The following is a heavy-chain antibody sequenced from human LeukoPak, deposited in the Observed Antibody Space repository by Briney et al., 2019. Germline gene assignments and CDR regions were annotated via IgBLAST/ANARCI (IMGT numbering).Heavy chain of an antibody. CDR2: ISGSGGST. V-gene: IGHV3-23*01. D-gene: IGHD5-18*01. CDR3: AKGISGYSYGIDY. J-gene: IGHJ4*02. Sequence: GGSLRLSCAASGFTFSSYAMSWVRQAPGKGLEWVSAISGSGGSTYYADSVKGRFTISRDNSKNTLYLQMNSLRAKDTAVYYCAKGISGYSYGIDYWGQGTLVTVSS. CDR1: GFTFSSYA.